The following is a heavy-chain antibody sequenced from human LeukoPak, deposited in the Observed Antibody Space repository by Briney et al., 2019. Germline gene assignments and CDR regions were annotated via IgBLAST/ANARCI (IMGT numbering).Heavy chain of an antibody. CDR3: ARAGADSAAYFYYAMDV. D-gene: IGHD2-15*01. CDR1: GYTFTSYG. Sequence: GASVKVSRKTSGYTFTSYGISWVRQAPGQGLEWMGWISGYNGDTHYAQNLQDRATMTTDTSTSTAYMDVRSLRSDDTAVYYCARAGADSAAYFYYAMDVWGQGTTVTVSS. V-gene: IGHV1-18*01. J-gene: IGHJ6*02. CDR2: ISGYNGDT.